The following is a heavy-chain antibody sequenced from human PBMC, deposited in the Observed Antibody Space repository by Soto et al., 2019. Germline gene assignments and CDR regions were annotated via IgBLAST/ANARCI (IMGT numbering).Heavy chain of an antibody. CDR1: GYSFTSYW. CDR3: XRXXXGXTGDYYYYMDV. V-gene: IGHV5-51*01. J-gene: IGHJ6*03. D-gene: IGHD1-26*01. Sequence: GESLKLSCKGSGYSFTSYWIGWVRQMPGKKLEWMGIIYPGDSDTRYSPSFQGQVTISADKSISTAYLQWSSLKASDTAMYYCXRXXXGXTGDYYYYMDVWGKGTTVTVSS. CDR2: IYPGDSDT.